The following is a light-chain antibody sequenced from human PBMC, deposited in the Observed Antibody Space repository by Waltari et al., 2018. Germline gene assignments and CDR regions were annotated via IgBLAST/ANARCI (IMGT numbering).Light chain of an antibody. CDR1: SSDVGSYNR. Sequence: QSALTQPASVSGSPGQSITISCTGTSSDVGSYNRVPWYQQHPGKAPKLMIYEVTERPSGVSNRFSGSKSGNTASLTISGLQTEDEADYYCCSYAGLTTFVVFGGGTKLTVL. CDR2: EVT. J-gene: IGLJ2*01. CDR3: CSYAGLTTFVV. V-gene: IGLV2-23*02.